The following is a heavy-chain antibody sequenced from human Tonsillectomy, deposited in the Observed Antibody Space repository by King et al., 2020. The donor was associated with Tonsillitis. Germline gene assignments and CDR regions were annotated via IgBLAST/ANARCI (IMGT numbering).Heavy chain of an antibody. CDR3: ARGGSFVVVTANTGGVDY. J-gene: IGHJ4*02. Sequence: QLVQSGGGLVTPGGSLRLSCAASGCTFSTYTMNWVRQAPGKGLEWVSSISSSSTYISYADSVKGRFTLSRDNAKNSLYLQMNSLRAEDTAVYYCARGGSFVVVTANTGGVDYWGQGTLVTVSS. V-gene: IGHV3-21*01. D-gene: IGHD2-21*02. CDR1: GCTFSTYT. CDR2: ISSSSTYI.